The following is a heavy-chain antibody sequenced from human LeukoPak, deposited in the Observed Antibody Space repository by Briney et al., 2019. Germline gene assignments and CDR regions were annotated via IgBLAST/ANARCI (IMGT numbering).Heavy chain of an antibody. J-gene: IGHJ4*02. CDR1: GFTFSSYG. Sequence: GGSLRLSCAASGFTFSSYGMSWVRQAPGKGLEWVSYISTTGSSIYYADSVKGRFTISRDNVKNLLYLQMNSLRAEDTAVYYCARVQRGIAVALDYWGQGTLATVSS. CDR2: ISTTGSSI. D-gene: IGHD6-19*01. V-gene: IGHV3-48*04. CDR3: ARVQRGIAVALDY.